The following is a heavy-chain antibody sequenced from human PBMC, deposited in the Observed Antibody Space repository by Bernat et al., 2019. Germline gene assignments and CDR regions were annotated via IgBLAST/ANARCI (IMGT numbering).Heavy chain of an antibody. CDR2: LTNSGDRT. CDR1: GFTFSTYA. Sequence: EVQLLESGGGLVQPGGSLRLSCVASGFTFSTYAMGWVRQAPGKGLEWVSALTNSGDRTYYGDSVKGRFTISRDNSKNTVYLQMNSLRAEDTAVYYSAKDSLRTSGWYHFDYYGQGALVTVSS. CDR3: AKDSLRTSGWYHFDY. V-gene: IGHV3-23*01. J-gene: IGHJ4*02. D-gene: IGHD6-19*01.